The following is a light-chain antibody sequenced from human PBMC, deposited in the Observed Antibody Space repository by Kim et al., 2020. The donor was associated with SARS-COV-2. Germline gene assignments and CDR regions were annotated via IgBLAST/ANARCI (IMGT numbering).Light chain of an antibody. J-gene: IGLJ3*02. CDR1: SGDVGGYNY. CDR2: DVS. CDR3: SSYTSSSTLV. Sequence: GQSINSSCIGTSGDVGGYNYVSWYQQRPGKAPKVMIYDVSNRPSGVSNRFSGSKSGNTASLAISGLQAEDEADYYCSSYTSSSTLVFGGGTQLTVL. V-gene: IGLV2-14*03.